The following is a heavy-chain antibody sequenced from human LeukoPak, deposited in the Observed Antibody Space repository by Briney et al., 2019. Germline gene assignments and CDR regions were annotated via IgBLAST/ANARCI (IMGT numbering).Heavy chain of an antibody. D-gene: IGHD6-13*01. J-gene: IGHJ6*03. V-gene: IGHV4-59*12. Sequence: SETLSLTCTVSGGSISSYYWSWIRQPPGKGLEWIGYIYYSGSTNYNPSLKSRVTISVDTSKNQFSLKLSSVTAADTAVYYCARELLAAAGMYYYYYYMDVWGKGTTVTISS. CDR1: GGSISSYY. CDR2: IYYSGST. CDR3: ARELLAAAGMYYYYYYMDV.